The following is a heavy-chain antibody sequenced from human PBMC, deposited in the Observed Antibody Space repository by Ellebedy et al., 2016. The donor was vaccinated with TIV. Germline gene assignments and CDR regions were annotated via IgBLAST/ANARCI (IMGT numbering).Heavy chain of an antibody. CDR2: FSGSGGST. D-gene: IGHD6-19*01. CDR1: GFTFSSYA. Sequence: GGSLRLXXAASGFTFSSYAMSWVRQAPGKGLEWVSAFSGSGGSTYYADSVKGRFTISRDNSKNTLYPQMNRLRAKDTAVYYCAKVGWSSGWPHDYWGQGTLVTVSS. J-gene: IGHJ4*02. V-gene: IGHV3-23*01. CDR3: AKVGWSSGWPHDY.